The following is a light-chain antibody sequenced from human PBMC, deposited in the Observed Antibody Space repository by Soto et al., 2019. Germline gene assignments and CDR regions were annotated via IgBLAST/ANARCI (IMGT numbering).Light chain of an antibody. Sequence: QSALTQPASVSGSPGQSITISCTGTSSDVGGYNYVSWYQQYPGKAPKLIIFEVTNRPSGVSNRFSASKSGNTASLTISGLQAEDEADYYCSSYTTTGFPWVFGGGTKRTVL. CDR2: EVT. CDR1: SSDVGGYNY. V-gene: IGLV2-14*01. CDR3: SSYTTTGFPWV. J-gene: IGLJ3*02.